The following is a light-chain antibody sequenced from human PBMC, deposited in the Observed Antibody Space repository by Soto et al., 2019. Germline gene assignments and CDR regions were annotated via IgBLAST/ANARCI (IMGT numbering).Light chain of an antibody. V-gene: IGLV1-51*01. CDR2: DNN. CDR1: SSNIENNY. CDR3: GTWDSSLNGVV. J-gene: IGLJ2*01. Sequence: QAVVTQPPSVSAAPGQKVTISCSGSSSNIENNYVSWYQQLPGTAPKLLIYDNNKRPSEIPDRFSGSKSGTSATLGITGLQTGDEADYHCGTWDSSLNGVVFGGGTKVTV.